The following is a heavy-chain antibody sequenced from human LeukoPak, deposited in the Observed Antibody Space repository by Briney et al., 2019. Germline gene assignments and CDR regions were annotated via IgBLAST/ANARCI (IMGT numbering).Heavy chain of an antibody. CDR2: TRNKANSYTT. J-gene: IGHJ4*02. D-gene: IGHD3-10*01. CDR1: GFTFSDHY. V-gene: IGHV3-72*01. CDR3: ARPSFSTSSGNPSDY. Sequence: GGSLRLSCAASGFTFSDHYMDWVRQAPGKGLEWVGRTRNKANSYTTEYAASVKGRFTSSRDDSKNSLYLQMNSLKTEDTAVYYCARPSFSTSSGNPSDYWGQGTLVTVSS.